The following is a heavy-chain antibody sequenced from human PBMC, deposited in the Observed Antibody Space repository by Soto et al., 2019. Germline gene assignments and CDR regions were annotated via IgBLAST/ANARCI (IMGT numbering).Heavy chain of an antibody. CDR1: GFTFSSYG. Sequence: QVQLVESGGGVVQPGRSLRLSCAASGFTFSSYGMHWVRQAPGKGLEWVAVIWYDGSNKYYADSVKGRFTISRDNSKNTLDLQMNSLRAEDTAVYYCARDRPLRDGYNLVEETWIGYWGQGTLVTVSS. J-gene: IGHJ4*02. CDR3: ARDRPLRDGYNLVEETWIGY. V-gene: IGHV3-33*01. CDR2: IWYDGSNK. D-gene: IGHD5-12*01.